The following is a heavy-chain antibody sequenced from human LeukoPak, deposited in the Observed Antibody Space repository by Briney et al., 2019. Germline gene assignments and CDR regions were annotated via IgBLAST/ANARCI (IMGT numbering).Heavy chain of an antibody. D-gene: IGHD4-17*01. Sequence: PGGSLRLSCAASGFTVSSNYMSWVRQAPGKGLEWVSVIYSGGSTYYADSVKGRFTISRDNSKNTLYLQMNSLRAEDTAVYYCARALTVTRTRIDYWGQGTLVTVSS. CDR3: ARALTVTRTRIDY. J-gene: IGHJ4*02. CDR2: IYSGGST. V-gene: IGHV3-66*01. CDR1: GFTVSSNY.